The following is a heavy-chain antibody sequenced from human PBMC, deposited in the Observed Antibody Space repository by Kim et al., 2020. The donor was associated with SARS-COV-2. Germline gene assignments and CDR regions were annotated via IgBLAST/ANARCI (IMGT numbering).Heavy chain of an antibody. CDR1: GFTFNNYA. J-gene: IGHJ5*02. Sequence: GGSLRLSCAASGFTFNNYAMHWVRQAPGKGLEFVSAITGDGGRTFYADSVKGRFTISRDNSKNTLYLQMGSLRADDMAVYYCARERGYNFGYSYDLWGQG. CDR2: ITGDGGRT. D-gene: IGHD5-18*01. CDR3: ARERGYNFGYSYDL. V-gene: IGHV3-64*02.